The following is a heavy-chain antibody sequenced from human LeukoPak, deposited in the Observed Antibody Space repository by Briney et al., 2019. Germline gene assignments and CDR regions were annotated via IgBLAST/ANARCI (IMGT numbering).Heavy chain of an antibody. J-gene: IGHJ4*02. V-gene: IGHV3-23*01. D-gene: IGHD7-27*01. CDR2: ISNNGGYT. Sequence: GGSLRLSCAASGFTFSNYNINWVRQAPGKGLEWVSAISNNGGYTYYADSVQGRFTISRDNSKSTLCLQMNSLRAEDTAVYYCAIDPNWGVDYWGQGVLVTVSS. CDR1: GFTFSNYN. CDR3: AIDPNWGVDY.